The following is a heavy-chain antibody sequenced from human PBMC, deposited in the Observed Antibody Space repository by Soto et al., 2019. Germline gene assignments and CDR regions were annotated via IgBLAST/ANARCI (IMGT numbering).Heavy chain of an antibody. V-gene: IGHV3-30*04. J-gene: IGHJ4*02. CDR1: GFTFSTYA. CDR2: ISYDGSNK. Sequence: GRSLRLSCAASGFTFSTYATHWVRQAPGKGLEWVAVISYDGSNKYYADSVKGRFTISRDNSKNTLYLQMNSLRTEDTAVYYCARELGYCSSTSCYPYYFDYWGQGTLVTVSS. D-gene: IGHD2-2*01. CDR3: ARELGYCSSTSCYPYYFDY.